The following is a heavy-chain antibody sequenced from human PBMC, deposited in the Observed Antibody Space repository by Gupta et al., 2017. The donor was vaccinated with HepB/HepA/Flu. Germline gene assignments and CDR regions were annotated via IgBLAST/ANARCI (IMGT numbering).Heavy chain of an antibody. Sequence: HVQLQESGPGLVWPSAALSFTCTGSGSSLTEYYWNWIRQPPGKGLEWLGYILYSGHTKYNPSVESRVTRSKASSNNQVSMRLSSVTAADTAIDFGERSFVYCSGGSCYREHDAVDRWGQGTLVSVSS. CDR3: ERSFVYCSGGSCYREHDAVDR. CDR2: ILYSGHT. V-gene: IGHV4-59*12. J-gene: IGHJ3*01. D-gene: IGHD2-15*01. CDR1: GSSLTEYY.